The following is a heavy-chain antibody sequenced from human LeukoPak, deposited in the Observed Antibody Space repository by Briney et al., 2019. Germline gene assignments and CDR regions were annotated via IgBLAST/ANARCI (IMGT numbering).Heavy chain of an antibody. D-gene: IGHD3-22*01. Sequence: GGSLRLSCAASGFTISNHSMNWVRQAPGKGLEWVANINLDGSEKYYVDSVKGRFTISRDNAKNSLYLQMNSLRAEDTAVYFCAREGVVVGMEGFDYWGQGTLVTGSS. J-gene: IGHJ4*02. CDR1: GFTISNHS. CDR3: AREGVVVGMEGFDY. V-gene: IGHV3-7*01. CDR2: INLDGSEK.